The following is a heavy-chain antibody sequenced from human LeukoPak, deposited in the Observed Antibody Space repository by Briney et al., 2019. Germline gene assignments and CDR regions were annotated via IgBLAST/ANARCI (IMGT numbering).Heavy chain of an antibody. D-gene: IGHD3-10*01. CDR2: IFDRGNT. CDR3: ARGGRSRGSMSFYYMDV. V-gene: IGHV4-59*01. Sequence: PSETLSLTCNVSGTSIKTYYWSWIRQPPGKGLEWIGYIFDRGNTNYNPSLESRVTISAETSKNQVSLKVKSVTAADTAVYYCARGGRSRGSMSFYYMDVWGKGATVTVSS. CDR1: GTSIKTYY. J-gene: IGHJ6*03.